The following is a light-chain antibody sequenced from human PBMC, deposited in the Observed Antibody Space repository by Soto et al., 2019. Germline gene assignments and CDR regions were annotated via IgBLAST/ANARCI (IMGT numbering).Light chain of an antibody. V-gene: IGKV3-20*01. CDR3: QQYGSWT. Sequence: EIVLTQSPGTLSVSPGERATLSCRASQSISSNYLAWYQQKPGQAPSLLIYGASSRATGIPDRFSGSGSGTDFTLTISRLEPEVSAIYYCQQYGSWTFGQGTKVEIK. J-gene: IGKJ1*01. CDR2: GAS. CDR1: QSISSNY.